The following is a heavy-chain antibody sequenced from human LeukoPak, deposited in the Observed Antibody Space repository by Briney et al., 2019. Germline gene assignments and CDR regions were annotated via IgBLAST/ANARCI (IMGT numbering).Heavy chain of an antibody. J-gene: IGHJ4*02. Sequence: SETLSLTCTVSGGSISSSSYYWGWIRQPPGKGLEWIGYIYYSGSTNYNPSLKSRVTISVDTSKNQFSLKLSSVTAADTAVYYCACYDSIVNYFDYWGQGTLVTVSS. CDR1: GGSISSSSYY. D-gene: IGHD3-22*01. CDR2: IYYSGST. CDR3: ACYDSIVNYFDY. V-gene: IGHV4-61*05.